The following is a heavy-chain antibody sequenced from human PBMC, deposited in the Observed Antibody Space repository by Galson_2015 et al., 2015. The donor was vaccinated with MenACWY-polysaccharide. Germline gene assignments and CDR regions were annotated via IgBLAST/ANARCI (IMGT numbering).Heavy chain of an antibody. V-gene: IGHV1-3*01. D-gene: IGHD6-19*01. CDR1: GYTFTSYA. CDR3: ARDYSSGFGYGY. J-gene: IGHJ4*02. CDR2: INAGNGNT. Sequence: SVKVSCKASGYTFTSYAMHWVRQAPGQRLEWMGWINAGNGNTKYSQKFQGRVTITRDTSASTAYMELSSLRSEDTAVYYCARDYSSGFGYGYWGQGTLVTVSS.